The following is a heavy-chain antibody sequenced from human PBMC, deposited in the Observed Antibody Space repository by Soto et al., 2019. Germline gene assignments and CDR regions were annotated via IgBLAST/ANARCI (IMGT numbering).Heavy chain of an antibody. V-gene: IGHV4-59*08. CDR2: IYYSGST. Sequence: SETLSLTCTVSGGTISSYYWSWIRQPPGKGLEWIGYIYYSGSTNYNPSLKSRVTISVDTSKNQFSLKLSSVTAADTAVYYCASRYGGTLDYWGQGTLVTVSS. J-gene: IGHJ4*02. CDR1: GGTISSYY. CDR3: ASRYGGTLDY. D-gene: IGHD4-17*01.